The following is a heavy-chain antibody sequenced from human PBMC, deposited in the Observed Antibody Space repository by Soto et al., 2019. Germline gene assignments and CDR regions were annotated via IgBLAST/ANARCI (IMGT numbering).Heavy chain of an antibody. Sequence: GGSLRLSCAASGFAFDDYSMHWVRQTPGKGLEWVSRINWDGDTTNYADSVKGRFTISRDNGKNSLYLQMNSLKTEDTGFYYCAKDLGFGSGNYNWFDLWGQGTLVTVSS. D-gene: IGHD3-10*01. J-gene: IGHJ5*02. CDR2: INWDGDTT. V-gene: IGHV3-43*01. CDR3: AKDLGFGSGNYNWFDL. CDR1: GFAFDDYS.